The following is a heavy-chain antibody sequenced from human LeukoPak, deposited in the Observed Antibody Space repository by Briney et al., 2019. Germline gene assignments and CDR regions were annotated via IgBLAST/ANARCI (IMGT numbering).Heavy chain of an antibody. CDR2: IYPGDSDT. Sequence: GESLKISCKGSGYSFTSYWIGWVRQMPGKGLEWMGIIYPGDSDTRYSPSFQGQVTISADKSISTAYLQWSSLKASDTAMYYCARRAFGGVIVSPFFDYWGQGTLVTVSS. V-gene: IGHV5-51*01. D-gene: IGHD3-16*02. J-gene: IGHJ4*02. CDR1: GYSFTSYW. CDR3: ARRAFGGVIVSPFFDY.